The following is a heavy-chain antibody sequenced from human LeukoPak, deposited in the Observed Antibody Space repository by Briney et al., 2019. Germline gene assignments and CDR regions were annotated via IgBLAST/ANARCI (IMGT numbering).Heavy chain of an antibody. V-gene: IGHV1-69*13. D-gene: IGHD5-24*01. CDR3: ARPTEEMATINAYFHY. CDR1: GYTFTGYY. Sequence: ASVKVSCKASGYTFTGYYMHWVRQAPGQGLEWMGGIIPIFDTANYAQKFQGRVTITADESTSTAYMELSSLRSEDTAVYYCARPTEEMATINAYFHYWGQGTLVTVSS. CDR2: IIPIFDTA. J-gene: IGHJ4*02.